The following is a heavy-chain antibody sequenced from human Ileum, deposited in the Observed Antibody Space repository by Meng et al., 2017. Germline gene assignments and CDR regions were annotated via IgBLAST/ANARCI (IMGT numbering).Heavy chain of an antibody. D-gene: IGHD6-19*01. J-gene: IGHJ4*02. Sequence: SETLSLTCAVYGGSFSGYYWSWIRQPPGKGLEWIGEINHSGSTNYNPSLKSRVTISVDTSKNPFSLKLSSVTAADTAVYYCARGSPRLVYFDYWGQGTLVTVSS. V-gene: IGHV4-34*01. CDR1: GGSFSGYY. CDR2: INHSGST. CDR3: ARGSPRLVYFDY.